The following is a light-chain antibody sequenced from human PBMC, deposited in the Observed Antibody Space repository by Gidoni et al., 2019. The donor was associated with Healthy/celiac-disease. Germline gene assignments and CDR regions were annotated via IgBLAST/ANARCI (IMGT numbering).Light chain of an antibody. CDR1: NIGSKS. CDR2: YDS. J-gene: IGLJ1*01. Sequence: SSVLTQPPSVSVAPGKTARITCGGNNIGSKSVHWYQQKPGQAPVLVIYYDSDRPSGIPERFSGSNSGNTATLTISRVEAGDEADYYCQVWDSSSDHPIFGTGTKVTVL. CDR3: QVWDSSSDHPI. V-gene: IGLV3-21*04.